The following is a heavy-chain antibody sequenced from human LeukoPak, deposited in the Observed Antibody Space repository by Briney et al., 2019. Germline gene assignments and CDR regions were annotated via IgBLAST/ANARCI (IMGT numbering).Heavy chain of an antibody. CDR1: GFTFSTYG. V-gene: IGHV3-30*02. J-gene: IGHJ4*02. Sequence: PGGSLRLSCAASGFTFSTYGMHWVRQAPDKGLEWVAFIRYEGNDKYYADSVKGRFTISRDNSKNTLYLQMNSLRAEDTAVYYCARGVSGWYEGGNIDYWGQGTLVTVSS. D-gene: IGHD6-19*01. CDR2: IRYEGNDK. CDR3: ARGVSGWYEGGNIDY.